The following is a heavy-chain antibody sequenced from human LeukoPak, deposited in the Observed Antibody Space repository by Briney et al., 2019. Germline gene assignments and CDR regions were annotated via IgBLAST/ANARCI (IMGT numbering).Heavy chain of an antibody. CDR3: ARDPDYGDPE. J-gene: IGHJ4*02. CDR1: GFTFSHHY. D-gene: IGHD4-17*01. Sequence: GWSLRLSCVASGFTFSHHYMSWFRLSPGKGLEWLSYITSSGSTTDYADSVKGRFTISRDNAKNSMFLQMNSLRPEDTAVYYCARDPDYGDPEWGQGTLVTVSS. V-gene: IGHV3-11*01. CDR2: ITSSGSTT.